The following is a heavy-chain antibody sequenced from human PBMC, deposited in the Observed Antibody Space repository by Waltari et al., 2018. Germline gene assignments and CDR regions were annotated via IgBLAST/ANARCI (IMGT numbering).Heavy chain of an antibody. CDR1: GGSIGGFY. CDR3: ARGGGGDWEWFDP. J-gene: IGHJ5*02. Sequence: QGQLQESGPSLLKPWETLSLIGTGAGGSIGGFYWSWVRQPPGKGLDCIGCIYYTGSTNFNPSLKRRFTMSVDTSKNQFSLKLSSVTAADTAFYYCARGGGGDWEWFDPWGQGTLVTVSS. CDR2: IYYTGST. D-gene: IGHD2-21*02. V-gene: IGHV4-59*01.